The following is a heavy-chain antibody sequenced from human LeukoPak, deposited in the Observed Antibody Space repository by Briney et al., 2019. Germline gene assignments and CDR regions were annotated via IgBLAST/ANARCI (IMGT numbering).Heavy chain of an antibody. D-gene: IGHD2-21*01. Sequence: QPSESLRLSCAASGVTFSSNYWSWVRQAPGKGLEWVALLYSAGSTNYTASLKGRVTISIDKSKNTLSLQMNSLTTADTAVYYCARHRVIPGQAVSDIGGQG. CDR1: GVTFSSNY. V-gene: IGHV3-66*04. CDR2: LYSAGST. CDR3: ARHRVIPGQAVSDI. J-gene: IGHJ3*02.